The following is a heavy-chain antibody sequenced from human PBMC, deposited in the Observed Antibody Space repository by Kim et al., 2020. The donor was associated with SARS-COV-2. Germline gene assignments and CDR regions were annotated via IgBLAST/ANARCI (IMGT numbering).Heavy chain of an antibody. CDR3: ATATANYYDSSGYSYYYYYGMDV. CDR2: FDPEDGET. J-gene: IGHJ6*02. D-gene: IGHD3-22*01. Sequence: ASVKVSCKVSGYTITELSMHWVRQAPGKGLEWMGGFDPEDGETIYAQKFQGRVTMTEDTSTDTAYMELSSLRSEDTAVYYCATATANYYDSSGYSYYYYYGMDVWGQGTTVTVSS. CDR1: GYTITELS. V-gene: IGHV1-24*01.